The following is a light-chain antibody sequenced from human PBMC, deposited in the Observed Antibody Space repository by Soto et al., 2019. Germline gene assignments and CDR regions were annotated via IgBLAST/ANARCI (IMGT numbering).Light chain of an antibody. V-gene: IGLV2-14*03. CDR3: SSWTSGATSV. CDR2: DVN. J-gene: IGLJ1*01. Sequence: QSVLTQPASVSGSPGQSITISCAGTSSYVGAYNYFSWYQHHPGKAPKLMIYDVNNRPSGDSNRFSGSKSGDTASLTISGLQAEDEADYYCSSWTSGATSVFGSGTKVTVL. CDR1: SSYVGAYNY.